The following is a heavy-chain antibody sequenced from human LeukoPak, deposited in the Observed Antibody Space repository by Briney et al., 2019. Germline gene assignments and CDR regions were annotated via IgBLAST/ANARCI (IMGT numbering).Heavy chain of an antibody. Sequence: ASVKVSCKASGYTFTGYYMHWVRQAPGQGLEWMEWINPNSGGTNYAQKFQGGVTMTRDTSISTAYMELSRLRSDDTAVYYCARDRSSSLVAHYFDYWGQGTLVTVSS. CDR1: GYTFTGYY. J-gene: IGHJ4*02. CDR3: ARDRSSSLVAHYFDY. V-gene: IGHV1-2*02. D-gene: IGHD6-13*01. CDR2: INPNSGGT.